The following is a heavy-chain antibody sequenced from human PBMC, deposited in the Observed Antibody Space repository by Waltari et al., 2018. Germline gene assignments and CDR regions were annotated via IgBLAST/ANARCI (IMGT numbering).Heavy chain of an antibody. CDR1: GYSISSGYY. CDR3: ARTRDYDILTGPMFH. J-gene: IGHJ4*02. D-gene: IGHD3-9*01. CDR2: IYHRGST. Sequence: QVQLQESGPGLVKPSETLSLTCAVSGYSISSGYYWGWIRQPPGKGLEWIGSIYHRGSTYNTPSLTGRVTISVDTSKNQFSLKLSSVTAADPAVYYCARTRDYDILTGPMFHWGQGTLVTVSS. V-gene: IGHV4-38-2*01.